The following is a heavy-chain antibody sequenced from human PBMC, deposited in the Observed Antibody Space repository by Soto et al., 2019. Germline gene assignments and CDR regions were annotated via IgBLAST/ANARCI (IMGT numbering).Heavy chain of an antibody. J-gene: IGHJ4*02. CDR3: ARLPKGTTVTA. V-gene: IGHV3-74*01. Sequence: EVQLVDSGGGLVQPGGSLRLSCAASEFTFRSYWMHWVRQSPGKGLVWVSRISGDGSSTNYADSVKGRFTISRDNAKNSLYLQMNSLGDEDTAVYYCARLPKGTTVTAWGQGTLVTVSS. CDR1: EFTFRSYW. CDR2: ISGDGSST. D-gene: IGHD4-17*01.